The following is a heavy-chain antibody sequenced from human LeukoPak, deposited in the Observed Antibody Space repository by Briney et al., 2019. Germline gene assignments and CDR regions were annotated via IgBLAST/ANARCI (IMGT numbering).Heavy chain of an antibody. CDR3: ARLDCSSTSCYEYYYYGMDV. J-gene: IGHJ6*02. V-gene: IGHV1-3*01. CDR2: INAGNGNT. Sequence: ASVKVSCKASGYTFTSYAMHWVRQAPGQRLEWMGWINAGNGNTKYSQKFQGRVTITRDTSASTAYMELSSLRSEDTAVYYCARLDCSSTSCYEYYYYGMDVWGQGTTVTVSS. CDR1: GYTFTSYA. D-gene: IGHD2-2*01.